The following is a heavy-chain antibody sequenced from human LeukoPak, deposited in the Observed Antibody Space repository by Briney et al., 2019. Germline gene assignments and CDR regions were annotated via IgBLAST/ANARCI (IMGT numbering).Heavy chain of an antibody. Sequence: GGSLRLSCAGSTFSFGGYWIHWVRQLPGKGLAWVSRIDSAGGRIQWADSVKGRFTISRDNAKNTVYLQMNSLRPEDSAVYYCVADRGNWSGGDFWGRGTLVIVSS. CDR3: VADRGNWSGGDF. J-gene: IGHJ4*02. D-gene: IGHD3-10*01. CDR2: IDSAGGRI. CDR1: TFSFGGYW. V-gene: IGHV3-74*01.